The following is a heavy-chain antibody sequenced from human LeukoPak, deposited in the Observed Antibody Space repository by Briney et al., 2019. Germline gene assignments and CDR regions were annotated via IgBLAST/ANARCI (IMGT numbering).Heavy chain of an antibody. V-gene: IGHV4-34*01. CDR3: ARLSGWAHAFDI. D-gene: IGHD6-19*01. CDR2: INHSGST. J-gene: IGHJ3*02. Sequence: PSETLSLTCTVSGGSISSYYWSWIRQPPGKGLEWIGEINHSGSTNYNPSLKSRVTISVDTSKNQFSLKLSSVTAADTAVYYCARLSGWAHAFDIWGQGTMVTVSS. CDR1: GGSISSYY.